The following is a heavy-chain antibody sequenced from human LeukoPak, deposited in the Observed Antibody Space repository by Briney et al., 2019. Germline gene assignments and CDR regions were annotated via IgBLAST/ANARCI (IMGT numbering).Heavy chain of an antibody. CDR2: INHSGGT. D-gene: IGHD3-10*01. V-gene: IGHV4-34*01. CDR3: VTPGRIAQEFAYYIDY. Sequence: SETLSLTCAVYGGSFSGYYWSWIRQPPGKGLEWIGEINHSGGTNYNPSLKSRVTISVDTSKNQFSLKLSSVTAADTAVYYCVTPGRIAQEFAYYIDYWGQGTLLTVSS. CDR1: GGSFSGYY. J-gene: IGHJ4*02.